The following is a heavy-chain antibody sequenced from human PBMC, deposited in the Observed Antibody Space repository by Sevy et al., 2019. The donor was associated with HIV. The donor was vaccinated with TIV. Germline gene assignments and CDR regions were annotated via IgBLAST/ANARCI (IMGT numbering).Heavy chain of an antibody. CDR3: VREYEGGTAAAGGAFDY. J-gene: IGHJ4*02. CDR1: EFTFSGYW. Sequence: GGSLRLSCAASEFTFSGYWMNWVRQAPGKGLEWVANIRQDGSEKYYVDSVKGRFTISRDNAKNSLFLQMNSLRADDTVVYYCVREYEGGTAAAGGAFDYWGQGTLVTVSS. D-gene: IGHD6-13*01. V-gene: IGHV3-7*03. CDR2: IRQDGSEK.